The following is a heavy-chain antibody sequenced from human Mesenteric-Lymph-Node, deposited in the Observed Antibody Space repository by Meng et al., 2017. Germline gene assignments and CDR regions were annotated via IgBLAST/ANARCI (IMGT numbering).Heavy chain of an antibody. V-gene: IGHV3-48*03. CDR1: GITFSSYE. Sequence: GESPMIYCPASGITFSSYEMNWVRQAPGKGLEWVSYISSGGNSIYYADSVKGRFIISRDNAKNSLYLQMNSLRPEDTAVYYCTRDQVFGGYYDDEHFQHWGQGTLVTVSS. CDR3: TRDQVFGGYYDDEHFQH. CDR2: ISSGGNSI. D-gene: IGHD3-22*01. J-gene: IGHJ1*01.